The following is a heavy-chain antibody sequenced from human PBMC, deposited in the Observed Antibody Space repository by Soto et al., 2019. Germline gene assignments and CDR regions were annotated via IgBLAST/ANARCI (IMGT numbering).Heavy chain of an antibody. Sequence: QVQLVQSGAEVKKPGSSVKVSCKASGGTFSSYAISWVRQAPGQGLEWMGGSIPIFGTANYAQKSQGRATITADESTSTAYMELSSLRSEDPAVYYCLLNGDYPIWGQGTMVTVSS. CDR3: LLNGDYPI. J-gene: IGHJ3*02. CDR2: SIPIFGTA. CDR1: GGTFSSYA. V-gene: IGHV1-69*12. D-gene: IGHD4-17*01.